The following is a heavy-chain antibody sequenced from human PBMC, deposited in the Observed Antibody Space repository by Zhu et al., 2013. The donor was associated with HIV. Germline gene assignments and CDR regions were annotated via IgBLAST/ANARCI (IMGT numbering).Heavy chain of an antibody. Sequence: QVHLVQSGAELKNPGASVKVSCKASGYTFTDYYIHWVRQAPGQGLEWMGWINPNLGTANYARKFQGRVTMTRDTSISTAHMELSRLRFDDTAMYYCARDSSPRRDPKAWFDPWGQGTLVTVSS. CDR3: ARDSSPRRDPKAWFDP. V-gene: IGHV1-2*02. CDR1: GYTFTDYY. J-gene: IGHJ5*02. CDR2: INPNLGTA.